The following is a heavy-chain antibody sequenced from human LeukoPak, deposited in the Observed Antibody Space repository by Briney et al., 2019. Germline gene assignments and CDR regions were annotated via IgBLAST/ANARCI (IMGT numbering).Heavy chain of an antibody. CDR2: ISAYNGNT. CDR1: GYTFTSYG. Sequence: GASVKVSCKASGYTFTSYGISWVRQAPGQGLEWMGWISAYNGNTNYAQKLQGRVTTTTDTSTSTAYMELRSLRSDDTAVYYCARDTEYYDFWSGYSPYYFDYWGQGTLVTVSS. V-gene: IGHV1-18*01. CDR3: ARDTEYYDFWSGYSPYYFDY. D-gene: IGHD3-3*01. J-gene: IGHJ4*02.